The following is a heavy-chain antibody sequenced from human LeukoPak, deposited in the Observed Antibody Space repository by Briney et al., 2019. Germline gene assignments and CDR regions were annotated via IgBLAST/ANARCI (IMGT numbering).Heavy chain of an antibody. D-gene: IGHD1-1*01. Sequence: GGSLRLSCAASGFTFSNYAMHWVRQAPGKGLEWVAFIRNDGNEIYYADSAKGRFTISRDNSRNTLYLQMNSLSVEDTAFYYCAKDLANSWTTDYWGQGTLVTVSS. CDR1: GFTFSNYA. J-gene: IGHJ4*02. V-gene: IGHV3-30*02. CDR2: IRNDGNEI. CDR3: AKDLANSWTTDY.